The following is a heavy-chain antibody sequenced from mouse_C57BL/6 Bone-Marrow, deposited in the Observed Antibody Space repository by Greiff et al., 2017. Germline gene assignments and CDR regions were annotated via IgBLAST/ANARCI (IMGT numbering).Heavy chain of an antibody. D-gene: IGHD2-4*01. J-gene: IGHJ1*03. CDR3: ARHYDPVSWYFDV. CDR1: GYTINNTY. V-gene: IGHV14-3*01. CDR2: IDPANGNT. Sequence: EVQLQQSVAELVRPGASVKLSCTASGYTINNTYMHWVKQRPEQGLEWIGRIDPANGNTKYAPKFQGKATITADTSSSTAYLQLSSLTSEDTAIYYCARHYDPVSWYFDVWGTGTTVTVSS.